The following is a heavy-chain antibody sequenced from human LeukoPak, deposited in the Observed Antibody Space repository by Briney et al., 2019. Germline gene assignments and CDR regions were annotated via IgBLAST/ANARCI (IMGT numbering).Heavy chain of an antibody. D-gene: IGHD3-10*01. CDR3: ARDLGGSGSPFDY. J-gene: IGHJ4*02. V-gene: IGHV3-33*08. CDR1: GFTFSSYA. CDR2: IWYDGSNK. Sequence: PGGSLRLSCAASGFTFSSYAMSWVRQAPGKGLEWVAVIWYDGSNKYYADSVKGRFTISRDNSKNTLYLQMNSLRAEDTAVYYCARDLGGSGSPFDYWGQGTLVTVSS.